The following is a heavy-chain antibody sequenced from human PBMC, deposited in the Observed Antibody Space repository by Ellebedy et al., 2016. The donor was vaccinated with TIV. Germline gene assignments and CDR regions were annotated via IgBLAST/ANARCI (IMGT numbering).Heavy chain of an antibody. Sequence: GESLKISCKISGYNLSNNWISWVRQKPGKGLEWMGRIHPSDSDTDYRPSFRGHVTMSVDKSISFAFLQWSSLQASDTAMYYCARRGDSDFDSWGQGTVVTVSP. V-gene: IGHV5-10-1*01. D-gene: IGHD4-17*01. CDR3: ARRGDSDFDS. J-gene: IGHJ4*02. CDR1: GYNLSNNW. CDR2: IHPSDSDT.